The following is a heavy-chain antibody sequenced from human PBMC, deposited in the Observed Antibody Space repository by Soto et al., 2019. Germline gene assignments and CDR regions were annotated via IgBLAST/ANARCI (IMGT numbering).Heavy chain of an antibody. Sequence: GGSLRLSCEASGFTFINYAMIWVRQSPGKGLEWVSSISDTGGDSYYADSMDGRFTVSRDNSKNTLYLQINSLRAEDTAIYYCVRDLYRSATMPCLDHWGQGALVTVSS. D-gene: IGHD1-1*01. CDR1: GFTFINYA. V-gene: IGHV3-23*01. CDR3: VRDLYRSATMPCLDH. J-gene: IGHJ4*02. CDR2: ISDTGGDS.